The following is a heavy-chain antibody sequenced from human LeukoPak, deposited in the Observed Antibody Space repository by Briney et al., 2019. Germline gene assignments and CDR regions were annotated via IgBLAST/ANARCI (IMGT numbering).Heavy chain of an antibody. CDR2: ISISSSYI. D-gene: IGHD6-13*01. CDR3: ARDRESIAAAGTYFDY. J-gene: IGHJ4*02. CDR1: GFTFSSYS. Sequence: GGSLRLSCAASGFTFSSYSMNWVRQPPGKGLEWVSSISISSSYIYYADSVKGRFTISRDNAKNSLYLQMNSLRAEDTAVYYCARDRESIAAAGTYFDYWGQGTLVTVSS. V-gene: IGHV3-21*01.